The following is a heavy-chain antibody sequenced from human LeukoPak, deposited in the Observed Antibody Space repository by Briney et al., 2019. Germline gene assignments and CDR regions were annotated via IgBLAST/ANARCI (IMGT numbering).Heavy chain of an antibody. Sequence: ASVKVSCKASGYTYTSYGISWVRQAPGQGLEWMGWISAYNGNTNYAQKLQGRVTMTTDTSTSTAYMELRSLRSDDTAVYYCAMTTYYYDSSGWGQGTLVTVSS. V-gene: IGHV1-18*01. J-gene: IGHJ4*02. CDR1: GYTYTSYG. CDR3: AMTTYYYDSSG. CDR2: ISAYNGNT. D-gene: IGHD3-22*01.